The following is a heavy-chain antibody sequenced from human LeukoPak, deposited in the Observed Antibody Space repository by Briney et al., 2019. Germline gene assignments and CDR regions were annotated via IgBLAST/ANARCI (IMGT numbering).Heavy chain of an antibody. J-gene: IGHJ4*02. V-gene: IGHV3-23*01. CDR1: QILLAYA. CDR3: AKAALVGHSSSWYDY. D-gene: IGHD6-13*01. CDR2: ISGSGGST. Sequence: GGSLRLSCAASMQILLAYAKCWARQAPGKGLEWVSTISGSGGSTYYADSVRGRFTISRDNSNNTLHLQINTLRPGDTAVYYCAKAALVGHSSSWYDYWGQGTLVTVSS.